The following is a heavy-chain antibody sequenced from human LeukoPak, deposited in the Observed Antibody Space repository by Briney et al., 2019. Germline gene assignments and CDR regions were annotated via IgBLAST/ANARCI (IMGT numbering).Heavy chain of an antibody. Sequence: SVTVSCKASGYTFTSYAMNWVRQAPGQGREWMGWINTNTGNPTYGQGFTGRFVFSLDTSVSTAYLQISSLKAEDTAVYYCARDISSRGVPAAFWLYYGMDVWGQGTTVTVSS. D-gene: IGHD2-2*01. J-gene: IGHJ6*02. CDR1: GYTFTSYA. V-gene: IGHV7-4-1*02. CDR3: ARDISSRGVPAAFWLYYGMDV. CDR2: INTNTGNP.